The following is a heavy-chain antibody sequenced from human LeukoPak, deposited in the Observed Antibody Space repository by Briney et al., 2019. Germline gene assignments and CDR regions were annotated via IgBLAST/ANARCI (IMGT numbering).Heavy chain of an antibody. V-gene: IGHV3-7*01. CDR2: IKQDGSEK. CDR3: ARDRGSGWYPFDY. CDR1: GFTFSSYW. Sequence: PGGSLRLSCAASGFTFSSYWMSWVRQAPGKGLEWVANIKQDGSEKYYVDSVKGRFTISRDNAKNSLYLQMSSLRAEDTAVYYCARDRGSGWYPFDYWGQGTLVTVSS. D-gene: IGHD6-19*01. J-gene: IGHJ4*02.